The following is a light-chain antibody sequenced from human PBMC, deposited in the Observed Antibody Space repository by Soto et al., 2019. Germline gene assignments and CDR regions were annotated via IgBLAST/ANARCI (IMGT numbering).Light chain of an antibody. V-gene: IGLV2-8*01. CDR3: SSHAGSNNYV. Sequence: QSVLTQPASVSGSPGQSITISCTGTTNDVGGYNYVSWYQQHPGKAPKLMIYEVSKRPSGVPDRFSGSKSGNTASLTVSGLQAEDEADYYCSSHAGSNNYVFGTGTKLTVL. CDR1: TNDVGGYNY. J-gene: IGLJ1*01. CDR2: EVS.